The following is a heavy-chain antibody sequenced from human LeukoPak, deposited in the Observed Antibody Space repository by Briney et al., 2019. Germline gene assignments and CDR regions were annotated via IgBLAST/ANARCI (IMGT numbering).Heavy chain of an antibody. J-gene: IGHJ4*02. Sequence: PGGSLRLSCAASGFTFSSYDMHWVRQATGKGLEWVSAIGTAGDTYYPGSVKGRFTISRENAKNSLYLQMNSLRAGDTAVYYCVKGNSGNYKLDYWGQGTLVTVSS. CDR2: IGTAGDT. D-gene: IGHD1-26*01. V-gene: IGHV3-13*01. CDR1: GFTFSSYD. CDR3: VKGNSGNYKLDY.